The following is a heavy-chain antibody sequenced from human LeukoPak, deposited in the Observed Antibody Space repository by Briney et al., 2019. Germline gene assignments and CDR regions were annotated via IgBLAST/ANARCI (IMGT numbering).Heavy chain of an antibody. V-gene: IGHV3-23*01. Sequence: GGSLRLSCAASGFTFSSYWMSWVRQAPGKGLEWVSAISGSGGSTYYADSVKGRFTISRDNSKNTLYPQMNSLRAEDTAVYYCAKGGLPYCSSTSCSDAFDIWGQGTMVTVSS. CDR2: ISGSGGST. J-gene: IGHJ3*02. D-gene: IGHD2-2*01. CDR1: GFTFSSYW. CDR3: AKGGLPYCSSTSCSDAFDI.